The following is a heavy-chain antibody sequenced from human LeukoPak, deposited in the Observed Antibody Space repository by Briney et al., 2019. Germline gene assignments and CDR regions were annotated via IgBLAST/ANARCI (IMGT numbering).Heavy chain of an antibody. CDR1: GGSISAYY. V-gene: IGHV4-59*01. CDR2: IHYSGTT. D-gene: IGHD6-6*01. CDR3: ARFGTSSSRFFDQ. J-gene: IGHJ4*02. Sequence: SETLSLTCTVSGGSISAYYWSWIRQPPGKGLEWIGYIHYSGTTNYSPSLKSRVTIALDTSKTQFSLKLNSVTAADTAVYYCARFGTSSSRFFDQWGQGTLVTVSS.